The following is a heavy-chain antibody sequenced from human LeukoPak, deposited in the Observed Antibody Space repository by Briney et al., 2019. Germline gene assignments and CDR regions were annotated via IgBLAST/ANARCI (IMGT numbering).Heavy chain of an antibody. CDR3: VRGGWYNWNVDFDY. CDR1: GGSFSGYY. Sequence: SETLSLTCAVYGGSFSGYYWSWIRQPPGKGLEWIGEINHSGSTNYNPSLKSRVTISVDTSKNQFSLKLSSVTAADTAVYYCVRGGWYNWNVDFDYWGQGTLVTVSS. D-gene: IGHD1-1*01. V-gene: IGHV4-34*01. CDR2: INHSGST. J-gene: IGHJ4*02.